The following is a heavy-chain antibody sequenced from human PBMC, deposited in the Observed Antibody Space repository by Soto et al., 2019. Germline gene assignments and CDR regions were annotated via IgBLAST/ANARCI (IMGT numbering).Heavy chain of an antibody. J-gene: IGHJ3*02. V-gene: IGHV3-53*01. CDR2: IYSGGST. CDR1: GYTFSAYY. CDR3: ARDQVEASAFDI. Sequence: SCKASGYTFSAYYMSWVRQAPGKGLEWVSVIYSGGSTYYADSVKGRFTISRDNSKNTLYLQMNSLRAEDTAVYYCARDQVEASAFDIWGQGTMVTVSS. D-gene: IGHD1-26*01.